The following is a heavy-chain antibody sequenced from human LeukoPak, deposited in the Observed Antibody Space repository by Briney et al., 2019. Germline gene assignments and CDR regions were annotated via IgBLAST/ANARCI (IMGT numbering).Heavy chain of an antibody. CDR2: MNPNSGNT. CDR3: AREVAGGGWFDP. J-gene: IGHJ5*02. Sequence: ASVKVSCKASGYTFTSYDINWVRQATGQGLEWMGWMNPNSGNTGYAQKFQGRVTMTRNTSISTAYMELSSLRSEDTAVYYCAREVAGGGWFDPWGQGTLVTVSS. V-gene: IGHV1-8*01. D-gene: IGHD3-10*01. CDR1: GYTFTSYD.